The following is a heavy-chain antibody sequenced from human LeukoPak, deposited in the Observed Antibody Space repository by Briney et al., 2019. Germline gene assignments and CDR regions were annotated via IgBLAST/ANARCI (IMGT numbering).Heavy chain of an antibody. CDR3: ARDERFTIFGVVISGNYYFDY. D-gene: IGHD3-3*01. CDR2: TYHSGST. V-gene: IGHV4-38-2*02. Sequence: PSETLSLTCAVSGYSISSGYYWGWIRQPPGKGLEWIGSTYHSGSTYYNPSLKSRVTISVDTSKNQFSLKLSSVTAADTAVYYCARDERFTIFGVVISGNYYFDYWGQGTLVTVSS. J-gene: IGHJ4*02. CDR1: GYSISSGYY.